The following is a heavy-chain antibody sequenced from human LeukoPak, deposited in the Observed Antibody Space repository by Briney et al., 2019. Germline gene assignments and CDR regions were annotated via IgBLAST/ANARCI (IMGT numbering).Heavy chain of an antibody. D-gene: IGHD3-3*01. CDR2: IKSKTDGGTT. CDR1: GITFINAW. J-gene: IGHJ4*02. CDR3: TTVGNDYDFWSGYSDY. V-gene: IGHV3-15*01. Sequence: GGSLRLSCAASGITFINAWMSWVRQAPGKGLDWVGRIKSKTDGGTTDYAAPVKGRFTISRDDSKNTLYLQMNSLKTEDTAVYYCTTVGNDYDFWSGYSDYWGQGTLVTVSS.